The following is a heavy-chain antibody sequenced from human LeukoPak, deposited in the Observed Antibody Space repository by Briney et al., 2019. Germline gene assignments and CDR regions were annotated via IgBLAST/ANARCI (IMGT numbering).Heavy chain of an antibody. D-gene: IGHD3-10*01. Sequence: ASVKVSCKVSGYTLTDYYMHWVRQAPGQGLEWMGRINPNSGGTNYAQKFQGRVTMTRDTSISTVYMELSSLTSKDTAVYYCARGSYYYGSGSFMGSDYWGQGTLVTVSS. CDR3: ARGSYYYGSGSFMGSDY. CDR1: GYTLTDYY. J-gene: IGHJ4*02. CDR2: INPNSGGT. V-gene: IGHV1-2*06.